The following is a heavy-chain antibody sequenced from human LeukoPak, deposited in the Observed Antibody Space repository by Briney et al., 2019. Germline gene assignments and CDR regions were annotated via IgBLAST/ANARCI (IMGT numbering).Heavy chain of an antibody. CDR1: GYTFTSYD. CDR2: MNPNSGNT. J-gene: IGHJ4*02. CDR3: ARWCCSSTSCYSDY. Sequence: VASVEVSCKASGYTFTSYDINWVRQATGQGLEWMGWMNPNSGNTGYAQKFQGRVTITRNTSISTAYMELSSLRSEDTAVYYCARWCCSSTSCYSDYWGQGTLVTVSS. D-gene: IGHD2-2*01. V-gene: IGHV1-8*03.